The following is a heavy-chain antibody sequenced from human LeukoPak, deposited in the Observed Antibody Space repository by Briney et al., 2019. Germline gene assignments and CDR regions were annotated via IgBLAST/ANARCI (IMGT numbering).Heavy chain of an antibody. V-gene: IGHV3-30*18. CDR2: ISHDGQFK. CDR1: GFSFSSYG. Sequence: GGSLRLSCAASGFSFSSYGLPWVRHAPGKGLELVAVISHDGQFKYYADSVRGRFTVSRDNSNSTLYLQMTGLRPEDTAVYYCAKGPIPIHYYYGMDVWGQGTTVAVSS. CDR3: AKGPIPIHYYYGMDV. J-gene: IGHJ6*02.